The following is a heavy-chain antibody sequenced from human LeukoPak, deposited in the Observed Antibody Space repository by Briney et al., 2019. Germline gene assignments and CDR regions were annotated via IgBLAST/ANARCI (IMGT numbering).Heavy chain of an antibody. CDR2: ISAYNGNT. J-gene: IGHJ3*02. V-gene: IGHV1-18*01. CDR3: ARDGSIRHYLDI. CDR1: GYSFVGYG. Sequence: ASVKVSCKASGYSFVGYGITWVRQAPGQGLEWMGWISAYNGNTNYAQKLQGRVTMTTDTSTSTAYMELRSLRSDDTAVYYCARDGSIRHYLDIWGQGTMVTVSS. D-gene: IGHD2-2*01.